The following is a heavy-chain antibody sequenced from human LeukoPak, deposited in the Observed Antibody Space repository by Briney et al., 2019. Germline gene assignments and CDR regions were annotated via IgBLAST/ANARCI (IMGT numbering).Heavy chain of an antibody. J-gene: IGHJ4*02. Sequence: SETLSLTCTVSGVSISSYCWSWIRQPPGKGLEWIGYIYYSGSTNYNASLKSRVTISVDTSKNQFSLKLSSVTAADTAVYYCARDHALGIRGDYFDYWGQGTLVTVSS. D-gene: IGHD7-27*01. CDR1: GVSISSYC. CDR3: ARDHALGIRGDYFDY. CDR2: IYYSGST. V-gene: IGHV4-59*01.